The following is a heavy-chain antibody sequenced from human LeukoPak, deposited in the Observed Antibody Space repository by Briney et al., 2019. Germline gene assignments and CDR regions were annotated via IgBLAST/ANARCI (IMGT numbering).Heavy chain of an antibody. V-gene: IGHV3-23*01. CDR2: ISGRGGTT. CDR3: AKDKQQQVNGAFDI. D-gene: IGHD6-13*01. Sequence: PGESLRLSCAASGFTFSSYAMSWVRQAPGKGLEWVSDISGRGGTTHYADSVKGRFSISRDNSKNTLYLQMDSLRAEDTAVYYCAKDKQQQVNGAFDIWGQGTMVTVSS. CDR1: GFTFSSYA. J-gene: IGHJ3*02.